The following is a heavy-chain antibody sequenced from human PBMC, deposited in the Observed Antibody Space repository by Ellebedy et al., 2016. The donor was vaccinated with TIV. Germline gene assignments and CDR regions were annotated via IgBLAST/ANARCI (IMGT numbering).Heavy chain of an antibody. CDR1: GFTFSSYS. V-gene: IGHV3-48*02. CDR3: ARDHWYCSSTSCTYYYYYGMDV. J-gene: IGHJ6*02. CDR2: ISSSSSTI. Sequence: GGSLRLXCAASGFTFSSYSMNWVRQAPGKGLEWVSYISSSSSTIYYADSVKGRFTISRDNAKNSLYLQMNSLRDEDTAVYYCARDHWYCSSTSCTYYYYYGMDVWGQGTTVTVSS. D-gene: IGHD2-2*01.